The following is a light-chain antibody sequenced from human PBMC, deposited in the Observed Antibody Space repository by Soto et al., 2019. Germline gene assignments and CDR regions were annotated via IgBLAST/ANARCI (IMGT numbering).Light chain of an antibody. CDR1: QSVSKY. CDR2: DTS. V-gene: IGKV3-11*01. J-gene: IGKJ4*01. CDR3: QQRASWPIT. Sequence: EIVLTQSPATLSLSPGEGATLSCRASQSVSKYLIWYQQKPGQAPRLLIYDTSNRATGIPARFSGSGSGTDFTLTISSLEPEDFAVYYCQQRASWPITFGGGTKVEIK.